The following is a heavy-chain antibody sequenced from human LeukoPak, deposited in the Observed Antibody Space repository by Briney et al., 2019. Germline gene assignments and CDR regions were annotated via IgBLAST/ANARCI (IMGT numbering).Heavy chain of an antibody. J-gene: IGHJ4*02. CDR1: GFTFSGSA. D-gene: IGHD6-13*01. V-gene: IGHV3-73*01. CDR3: TTTYNSSWYTWDY. Sequence: GGSLRLSCAASGFTFSGSAMHWVRQASGKGLEWVGRIRSKANSYATAYAASVKGRFTISRDDSKNTAYLQMNSLKTEDTAVYYCTTTYNSSWYTWDYWGQGTLVTVSS. CDR2: IRSKANSYAT.